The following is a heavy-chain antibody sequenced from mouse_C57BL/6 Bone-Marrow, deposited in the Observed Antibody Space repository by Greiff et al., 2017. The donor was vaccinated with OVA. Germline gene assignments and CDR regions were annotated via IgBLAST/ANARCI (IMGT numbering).Heavy chain of an antibody. CDR3: ARQGGLYDYGGYFDD. Sequence: QVQLQQSGAELARPGASVKLSCKASGYTFTSYGISWVKQRTGQGLEWIGEIYPRSGNTYYNEKFKGKATLTADKSSSTAYMELRSLTSEDSAVYFCARQGGLYDYGGYFDDWGQGTTLTVSS. V-gene: IGHV1-81*01. J-gene: IGHJ2*01. CDR2: IYPRSGNT. CDR1: GYTFTSYG. D-gene: IGHD2-4*01.